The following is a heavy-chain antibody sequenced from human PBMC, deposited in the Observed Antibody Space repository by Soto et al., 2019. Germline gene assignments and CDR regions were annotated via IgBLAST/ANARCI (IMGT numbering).Heavy chain of an antibody. J-gene: IGHJ4*02. CDR1: GFTFSSYG. CDR3: AKVLGRLQIDY. D-gene: IGHD1-26*01. Sequence: GGSLRLSCAASGFTFSSYGMHWVRQAPGKGLEWVAVISYDGSNKYYADSVKGRFTISRDNSKNTLYLQMNSLRAEDTAVYYCAKVLGRLQIDYRGQGTPVTVSS. V-gene: IGHV3-30*18. CDR2: ISYDGSNK.